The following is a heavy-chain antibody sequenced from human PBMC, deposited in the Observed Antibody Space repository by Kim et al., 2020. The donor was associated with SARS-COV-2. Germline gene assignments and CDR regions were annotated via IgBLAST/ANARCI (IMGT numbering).Heavy chain of an antibody. V-gene: IGHV3-23*01. Sequence: GGSLRLSCTASGFTFSLYAMTWVRHSPGKGLEWVSTIAAGGDSTYYADSVKGRFTISRDNSKNMLYLQMNSLGAEDTAVYHCPKERVVPATGDAFDIWGLGTMVTVSS. D-gene: IGHD2-21*02. CDR2: IAAGGDST. J-gene: IGHJ3*02. CDR1: GFTFSLYA. CDR3: PKERVVPATGDAFDI.